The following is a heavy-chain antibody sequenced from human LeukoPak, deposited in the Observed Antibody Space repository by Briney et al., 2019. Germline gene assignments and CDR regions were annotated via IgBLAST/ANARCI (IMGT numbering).Heavy chain of an antibody. Sequence: ASVKVSCKASGQSLTGYFIHWVRQAPGQGLEWVGRIDPNTGDTIYAQNFQGRVTVTSATSISTAYMELSRLTFDDTAVYFCARLGLHGSGTYYFFDYWGQGTLVTVSS. D-gene: IGHD3-10*01. J-gene: IGHJ4*02. CDR2: IDPNTGDT. CDR1: GQSLTGYF. CDR3: ARLGLHGSGTYYFFDY. V-gene: IGHV1-2*06.